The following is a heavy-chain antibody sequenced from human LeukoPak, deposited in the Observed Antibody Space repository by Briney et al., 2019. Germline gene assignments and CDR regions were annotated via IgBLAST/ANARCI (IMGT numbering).Heavy chain of an antibody. CDR3: ARGAYSSGWV. CDR2: ISYDGSKE. J-gene: IGHJ4*02. CDR1: GFTFSSYP. D-gene: IGHD6-19*01. V-gene: IGHV3-30*01. Sequence: GGSLRLSCAASGFTFSSYPMHWARHSPVAGLEWVAFISYDGSKESYADSVKGRFTISRDNSKNTLYLHMNSLRQDDSAVYYCARGAYSSGWVWGQGTPVTVSA.